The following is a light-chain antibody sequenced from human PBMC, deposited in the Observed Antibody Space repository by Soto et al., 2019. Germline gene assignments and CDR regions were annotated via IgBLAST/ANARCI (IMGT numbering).Light chain of an antibody. CDR3: ASYAGTSNYV. V-gene: IGLV2-8*01. CDR2: EVS. J-gene: IGLJ1*01. Sequence: QSVLTQPPSASGAPGQSVTISCTGTSSEGGAYNYVSWYQQHPSKAPKLIIYEVSKRPSGVPDRFSGSKSGYTASLTVSGLQAEDEADYYCASYAGTSNYVFGTGTKVTVL. CDR1: SSEGGAYNY.